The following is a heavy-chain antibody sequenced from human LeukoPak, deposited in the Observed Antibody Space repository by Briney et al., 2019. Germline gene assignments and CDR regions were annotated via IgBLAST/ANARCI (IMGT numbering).Heavy chain of an antibody. V-gene: IGHV1-2*02. CDR3: ARHVGYSNWFDP. CDR2: INPNSGGT. J-gene: IGHJ5*02. CDR1: VYTFTDYY. D-gene: IGHD2-15*01. Sequence: ASVKVSCKASVYTFTDYYIHWVRQAPGQGLEWMGWINPNSGGTNYGQNIQGRVTMTRDTSISTAYMELSSLRFDDTAMYYCARHVGYSNWFDPWGQGTLVTVSS.